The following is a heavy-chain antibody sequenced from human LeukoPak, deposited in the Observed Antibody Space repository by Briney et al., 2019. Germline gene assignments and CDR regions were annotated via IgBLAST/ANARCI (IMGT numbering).Heavy chain of an antibody. CDR2: IYYSGST. D-gene: IGHD3-10*01. Sequence: SETLSLTCSVSGVSISSDYWSWIRQPPGKGLEWIGYIYYSGSTNYNPSLKSRVTISVDTSKNQFSLKLSSVTAADTAVYYCARDPMVRGVIPYWGQGTLVTVSS. J-gene: IGHJ4*02. V-gene: IGHV4-59*01. CDR1: GVSISSDY. CDR3: ARDPMVRGVIPY.